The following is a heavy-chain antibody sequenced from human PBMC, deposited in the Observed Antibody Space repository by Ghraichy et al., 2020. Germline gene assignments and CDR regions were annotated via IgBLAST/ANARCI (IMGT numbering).Heavy chain of an antibody. CDR3: ARDPYGDYKYGGTDY. CDR2: IKSDGSER. CDR1: GFNFARHW. D-gene: IGHD4-17*01. J-gene: IGHJ4*02. Sequence: GALRLSCAASGFNFARHWMSWVRQIPGKGLEWVASIKSDGSERFYVDSVKGRFTISRDNAENSVFLEMASLRADDTAVYYCARDPYGDYKYGGTDYWGRGTLVSVSS. V-gene: IGHV3-7*01.